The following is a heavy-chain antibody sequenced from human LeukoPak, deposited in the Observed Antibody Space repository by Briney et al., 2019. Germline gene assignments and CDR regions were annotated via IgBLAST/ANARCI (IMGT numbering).Heavy chain of an antibody. CDR1: AGSISPNY. CDR3: ARLLDYDSSGDPDTFDI. Sequence: PSETLSLTRTVSAGSISPNYWSWIRQPPGKGLEWIGFISHSGSTRYNPSLQSPLTISIDTSTSLFSLKLSSLTAADTAVYYCARLLDYDSSGDPDTFDIWGQGTMVTVSS. J-gene: IGHJ3*02. CDR2: ISHSGST. V-gene: IGHV4-59*08. D-gene: IGHD3-22*01.